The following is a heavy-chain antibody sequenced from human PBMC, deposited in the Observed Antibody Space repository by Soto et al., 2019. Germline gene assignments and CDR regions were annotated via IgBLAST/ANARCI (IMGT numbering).Heavy chain of an antibody. Sequence: GGSLRLSCAASGFTFSSYAMSWVRQAPGKGLEWVSAISGSGGSTYYADSVKGRFTISRDNSKNTLYLQMNSLRAEDTAVYYCAKGLRRVVVVAATGPLRYYYYGMDVWGQGTTVTVSS. J-gene: IGHJ6*02. CDR2: ISGSGGST. V-gene: IGHV3-23*01. CDR3: AKGLRRVVVVAATGPLRYYYYGMDV. CDR1: GFTFSSYA. D-gene: IGHD2-15*01.